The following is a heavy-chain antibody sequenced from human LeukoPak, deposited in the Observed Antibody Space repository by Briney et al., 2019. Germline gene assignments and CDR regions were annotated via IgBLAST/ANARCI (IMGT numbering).Heavy chain of an antibody. CDR3: AREADYGDPKGFDY. CDR2: IYHSGNT. J-gene: IGHJ4*02. CDR1: GGSISSYY. Sequence: AVTLSLTCTVSGGSISSYYWGWIRPPPGKGLEWIGNIYHSGNTISNPSLKSRVTMSVDTSKNQSSLQLSSVTAADTAVYYCAREADYGDPKGFDYWGQGTLV. D-gene: IGHD4-17*01. V-gene: IGHV4-59*01.